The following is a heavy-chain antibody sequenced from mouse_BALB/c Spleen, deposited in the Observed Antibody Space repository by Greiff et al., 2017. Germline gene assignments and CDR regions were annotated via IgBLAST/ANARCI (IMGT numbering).Heavy chain of an antibody. CDR2: INPNNGGT. CDR1: GYTFTDYN. V-gene: IGHV1-18*01. J-gene: IGHJ3*01. D-gene: IGHD2-3*01. CDR3: ARGGDGYYEAWFAY. Sequence: VQLQQSGPELVKPGASVKIPCKASGYTFTDYNMDWVKQSHGKSLEWIGDINPNNGGTIYNQKFKGKATLTVDKSSSTAYMELRSLTSEDTAVYYCARGGDGYYEAWFAYWGQGTLVTVSA.